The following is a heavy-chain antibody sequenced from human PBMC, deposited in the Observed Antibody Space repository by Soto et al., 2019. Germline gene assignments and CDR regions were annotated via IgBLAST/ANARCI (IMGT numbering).Heavy chain of an antibody. CDR3: ARRVDYVWGSYRYSPYFDY. D-gene: IGHD3-16*02. Sequence: PETLSLTCTVSGGSISSYYWSWIRQPPGKGLEWIGYIYYSGSANYNPSLKSRVTISVDTSKNQFSLKLSSVTAADTAVYYCARRVDYVWGSYRYSPYFDYWGQGTLVTVSS. J-gene: IGHJ4*02. CDR2: IYYSGSA. CDR1: GGSISSYY. V-gene: IGHV4-59*08.